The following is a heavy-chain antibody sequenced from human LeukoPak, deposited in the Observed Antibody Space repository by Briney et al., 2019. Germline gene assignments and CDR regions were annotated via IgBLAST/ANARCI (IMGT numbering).Heavy chain of an antibody. Sequence: GGSLRLSCTASGLTFGDYAMSWVRQAPGKGLEWVGFIRSKAYGGTTEYAASVKGRFTISRDDSRSIAYLQMNSLKTEDTAVYYCTRDLGNEYGDYGSRYWGQGTQVTVSS. CDR2: IRSKAYGGTT. D-gene: IGHD4-17*01. CDR3: TRDLGNEYGDYGSRY. J-gene: IGHJ4*02. CDR1: GLTFGDYA. V-gene: IGHV3-49*04.